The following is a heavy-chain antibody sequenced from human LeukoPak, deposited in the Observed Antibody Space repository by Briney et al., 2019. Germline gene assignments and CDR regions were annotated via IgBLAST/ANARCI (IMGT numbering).Heavy chain of an antibody. Sequence: SQTLSLTCTVSGASIRSGDYYWSWIRQPPGKGLEWIGYIYDSGSTYYNPSLKSRITISVDTSENRFSLKLSSVTATDTAVYYCARGSSTLGYWGQGTLVTVSS. D-gene: IGHD6-13*01. CDR1: GASIRSGDYY. V-gene: IGHV4-30-4*01. CDR3: ARGSSTLGY. CDR2: IYDSGST. J-gene: IGHJ4*02.